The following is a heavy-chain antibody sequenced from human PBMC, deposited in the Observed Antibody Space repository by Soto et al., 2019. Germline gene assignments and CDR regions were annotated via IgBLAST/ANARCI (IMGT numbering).Heavy chain of an antibody. CDR1: GGSISSYY. D-gene: IGHD2-15*01. Sequence: SETLSLTCTVSGGSISSYYWSWIRQPPGKGLEWIGYIYYSGSTNYNPSLKSRITISVDTSKNQFSLKLSSVTAADTAVYYCARRWGSSCDYWGRGTLLTVSS. V-gene: IGHV4-59*08. J-gene: IGHJ4*02. CDR3: ARRWGSSCDY. CDR2: IYYSGST.